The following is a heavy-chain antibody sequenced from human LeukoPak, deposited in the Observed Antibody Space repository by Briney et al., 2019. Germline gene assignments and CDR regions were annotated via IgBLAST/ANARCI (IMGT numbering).Heavy chain of an antibody. Sequence: GGSLRLSCAASGVTLSPYGMHWVRQAPGKGLEWVAVISYEGGTQHYADSVKGRFIISRDNPRNTLYLQMNILRTEDTAVYYCAKEGTPQVSTWYDLWGQGTQVIVSS. J-gene: IGHJ5*02. CDR3: AKEGTPQVSTWYDL. D-gene: IGHD3-10*01. CDR1: GVTLSPYG. CDR2: ISYEGGTQ. V-gene: IGHV3-30*18.